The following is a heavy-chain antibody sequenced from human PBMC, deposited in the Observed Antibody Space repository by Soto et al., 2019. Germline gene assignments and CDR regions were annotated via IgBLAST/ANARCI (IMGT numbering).Heavy chain of an antibody. CDR2: ISYSSGTI. V-gene: IGHV3-48*02. D-gene: IGHD2-21*02. J-gene: IGHJ1*01. CDR3: ARDGYCGGDCYPAGGTKYFQH. CDR1: GFTFSSYG. Sequence: GGSLRLSCAASGFTFSSYGMNWVRQAPGKGLEWVSYISYSSGTINYADSVNGRFTISRDNAKNSLFLQMNSLRDEDTAVYYCARDGYCGGDCYPAGGTKYFQHWGQGTLVTVSS.